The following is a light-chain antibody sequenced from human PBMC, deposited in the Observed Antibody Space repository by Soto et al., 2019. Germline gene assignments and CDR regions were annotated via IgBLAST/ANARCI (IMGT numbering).Light chain of an antibody. V-gene: IGKV1-5*01. J-gene: IGKJ5*01. Sequence: IQISISPATLSAPEEDRVTITCRASQSISSWLAWYQQKPGKAPKLLIYDASSLESGVPSRFSGSGSGTEFTLTISSLQAEDVAVYYCQHYPSQPITSGERTRPEIK. CDR2: DAS. CDR1: QSISSW. CDR3: QHYPSQPIT.